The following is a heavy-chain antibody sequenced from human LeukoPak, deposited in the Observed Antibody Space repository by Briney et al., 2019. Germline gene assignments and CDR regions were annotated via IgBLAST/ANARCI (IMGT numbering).Heavy chain of an antibody. D-gene: IGHD3-3*01. CDR2: IYYSGST. V-gene: IGHV4-39*01. CDR3: ARHQNYDFWSGNWFDP. CDR1: GGSISSSSYY. Sequence: PSETLSLTCTVSGGSISSSSYYWGWIRQPPGKGLEWIGSIYYSGSTYYNPSLKSRVTISVDTSKNQFSLKLSSVTAADTAVYNCARHQNYDFWSGNWFDPWGQGTLVTVSS. J-gene: IGHJ5*02.